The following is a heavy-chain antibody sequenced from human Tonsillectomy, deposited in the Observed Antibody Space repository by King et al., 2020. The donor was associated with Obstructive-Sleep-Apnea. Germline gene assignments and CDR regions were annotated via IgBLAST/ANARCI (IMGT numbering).Heavy chain of an antibody. Sequence: DVQLVESGGGLVQPGRSLRLSCSASGFTLVDHAMNWIRQAPGKGLEWVGFIRSKAYGETTLYAASVKGRFTISREDSKSIAYLQMNSLKAEDTAVYYCSRGGVWNDGLLNYWGQGTLVTVSS. V-gene: IGHV3-49*03. CDR3: SRGGVWNDGLLNY. CDR1: GFTLVDHA. J-gene: IGHJ4*02. D-gene: IGHD1-1*01. CDR2: IRSKAYGETT.